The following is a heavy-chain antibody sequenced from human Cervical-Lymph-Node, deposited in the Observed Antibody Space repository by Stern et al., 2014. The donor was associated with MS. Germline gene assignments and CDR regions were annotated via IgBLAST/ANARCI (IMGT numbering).Heavy chain of an antibody. CDR2: INTDGSSP. Sequence: EVQLVESGGGLVQPGGSLRLSCAASGFTFDSYSMHWVRQVPGKGLVWVSRINTDGSSPRYADSVKGRFTISRDNAKNMLYLEMNSLRAEDMAVYYCSGSNWYFFDYWGQGTLVTVSS. CDR3: SGSNWYFFDY. V-gene: IGHV3-74*02. CDR1: GFTFDSYS. J-gene: IGHJ4*02. D-gene: IGHD6-13*01.